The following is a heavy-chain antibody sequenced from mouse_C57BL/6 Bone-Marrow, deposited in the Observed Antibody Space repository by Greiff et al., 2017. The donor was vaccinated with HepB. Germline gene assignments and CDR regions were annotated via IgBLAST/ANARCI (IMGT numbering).Heavy chain of an antibody. CDR2: IYPGSGNT. J-gene: IGHJ3*01. Sequence: VQLQQSGAELVRPGASVKLSCKASGYTFTDYYINWVKQRPGQGLEWIARIYPGSGNTYYNEKFKGKATLTAEKSSSTAYMQLSSLTSEDSAVYFCAREGQLRLRSFAYWGQGTLVTVSA. CDR1: GYTFTDYY. D-gene: IGHD3-2*02. CDR3: AREGQLRLRSFAY. V-gene: IGHV1-76*01.